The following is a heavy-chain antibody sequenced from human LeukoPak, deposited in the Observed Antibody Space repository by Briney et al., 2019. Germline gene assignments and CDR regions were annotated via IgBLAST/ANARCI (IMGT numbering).Heavy chain of an antibody. CDR3: ARHGVNYDFWSGYYPYYYGMDV. D-gene: IGHD3-3*01. Sequence: AETLSLTCDVYGGSLSGYYWSWIRQPPGKRLEWIGEINHGGHTNYNPSLKSRVAISVDTSKNQFSLNLGSVTAADTAVYYCARHGVNYDFWSGYYPYYYGMDVWGQGTTVTVSS. CDR2: INHGGHT. CDR1: GGSLSGYY. V-gene: IGHV4-34*01. J-gene: IGHJ6*02.